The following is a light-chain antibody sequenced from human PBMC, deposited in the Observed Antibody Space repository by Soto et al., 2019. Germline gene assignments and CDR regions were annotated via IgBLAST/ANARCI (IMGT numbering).Light chain of an antibody. V-gene: IGKV3-20*01. CDR1: QSVSSSS. J-gene: IGKJ5*01. CDR3: QQYGSSPPIT. CDR2: AAS. Sequence: EIVLTQSTGTLTLSPGERATLSCRASQSVSSSSLAWYPQTPGQAPRLLIYAASSRATGIPDRFSGSGSGTDFTLTISRLEPEDFAVYYCQQYGSSPPITVGQGTRRESK.